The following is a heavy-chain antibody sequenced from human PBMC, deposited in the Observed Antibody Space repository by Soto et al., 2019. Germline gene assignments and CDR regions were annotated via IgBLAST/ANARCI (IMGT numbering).Heavy chain of an antibody. CDR2: ISHDGGNK. J-gene: IGHJ4*02. V-gene: IGHV3-30*18. CDR3: AKDWGIAVAAH. CDR1: GFTFSSTG. D-gene: IGHD6-19*01. Sequence: QVQLVESGGGVVQPGGALRLSCAASGFTFSSTGMHWVRQAPGKGLEWVAVISHDGGNKYYGDSVKDRFTISRDNSKNTLYLQMNSLRADDTAVYYCAKDWGIAVAAHWGQGTLVTVSS.